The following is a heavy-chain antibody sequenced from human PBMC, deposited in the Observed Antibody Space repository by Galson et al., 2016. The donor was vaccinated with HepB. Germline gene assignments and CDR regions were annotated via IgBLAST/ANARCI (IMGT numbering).Heavy chain of an antibody. J-gene: IGHJ6*02. CDR3: ARGGNWNRGMDV. D-gene: IGHD1-1*01. V-gene: IGHV3-20*04. CDR2: INWNGGTT. Sequence: SLRLSCAASGLTFGDYAMSWVRQAPGKGLEWVSGINWNGGTTSYAESVKGRFTISRENAKKSLYLQMNSLRAEDTALYYCARGGNWNRGMDVWGQGTTVTVSS. CDR1: GLTFGDYA.